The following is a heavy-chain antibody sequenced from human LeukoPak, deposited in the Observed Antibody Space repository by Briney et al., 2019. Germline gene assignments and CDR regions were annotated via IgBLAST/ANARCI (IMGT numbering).Heavy chain of an antibody. CDR3: ARVKSSSSHFDY. CDR2: IKQDGSEK. Sequence: GGSLRLSCEASEFTFSSYNMNWVRQAPGKGLEWVASIKQDGSEKYYVDSVKGRFTISRDNAKNSLYLQMNSLRAEDTAVYYCARVKSSSSHFDYWGQGTLVTVSS. CDR1: EFTFSSYN. J-gene: IGHJ4*02. D-gene: IGHD6-6*01. V-gene: IGHV3-7*01.